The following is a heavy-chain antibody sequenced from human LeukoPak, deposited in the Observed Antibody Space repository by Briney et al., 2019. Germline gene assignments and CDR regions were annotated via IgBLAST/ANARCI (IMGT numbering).Heavy chain of an antibody. CDR3: ARDLAAMEASFDY. D-gene: IGHD5-18*01. V-gene: IGHV3-11*01. J-gene: IGHJ4*02. Sequence: GGSLRLSCAASGFTFSDYYMSWIRQAPGKGLEWVSYISSSGSTTYYADSVKGRFTISRDNAKNSLYLQMNSLRAEDTAVYYCARDLAAMEASFDYWGQGTLVTVSS. CDR1: GFTFSDYY. CDR2: ISSSGSTT.